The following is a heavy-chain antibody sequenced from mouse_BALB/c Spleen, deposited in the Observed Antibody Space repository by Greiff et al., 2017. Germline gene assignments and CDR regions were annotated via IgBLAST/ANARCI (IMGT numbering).Heavy chain of an antibody. V-gene: IGHV7-3*02. J-gene: IGHJ2*01. CDR1: GFTFNDYY. Sequence: EVQGVESGGGLVQPGGSLRLSCATSGFTFNDYYMSWVRQPPGKALEWLGFIRNKANGYTTEYSASVKGRFTISRDNSQSILYLQMNTLRAEDSATYYCARDYGSIFDYWGQGTTLTVSS. CDR3: ARDYGSIFDY. CDR2: IRNKANGYTT. D-gene: IGHD1-1*01.